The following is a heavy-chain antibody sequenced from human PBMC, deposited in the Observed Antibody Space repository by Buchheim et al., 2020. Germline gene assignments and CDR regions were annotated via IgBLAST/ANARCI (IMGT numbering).Heavy chain of an antibody. CDR3: AKDSAGGGSYYDWYFDL. CDR1: GFTFSSYG. CDR2: ISYDGSNK. Sequence: VQLVESGGGLVQPGGSLRLSCAASGFTFSSYGMHWVRQAPGKGLEWVAVISYDGSNKYYADSVKGRFTISRDNSKNTLYLQMNSLRAEDTAVYYCAKDSAGGGSYYDWYFDLWGRGTL. D-gene: IGHD1-26*01. J-gene: IGHJ2*01. V-gene: IGHV3-30*18.